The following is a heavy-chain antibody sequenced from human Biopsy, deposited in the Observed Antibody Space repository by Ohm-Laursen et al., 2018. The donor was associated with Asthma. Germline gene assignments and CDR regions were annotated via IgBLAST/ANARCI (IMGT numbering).Heavy chain of an antibody. J-gene: IGHJ5*02. V-gene: IGHV1-3*04. CDR2: VNTNNGHT. Sequence: GASVKGACKASGYTFISCAIHWVRQAPGQVLERMGWVNTNNGHTQYAQKFQGRVTMTTDTSTSTAYLELRSLRSDDSAVYYCARERAVLVVGAEGNWFDPWGQGTRVTVSS. CDR3: ARERAVLVVGAEGNWFDP. CDR1: GYTFISCA. D-gene: IGHD2-15*01.